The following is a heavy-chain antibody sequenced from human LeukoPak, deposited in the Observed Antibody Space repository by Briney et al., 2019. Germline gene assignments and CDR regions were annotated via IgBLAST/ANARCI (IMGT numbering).Heavy chain of an antibody. V-gene: IGHV4-39*07. D-gene: IGHD3-9*01. CDR1: GVSITSSTYY. CDR2: IYHSGRT. CDR3: ASIVKDILSGPTPGLPDS. J-gene: IGHJ4*02. Sequence: SETLSLTCSVAGVSITSSTYYWGWIRQPPGKGLEWIGSIYHSGRTYYNSSHNSRVTLSVDTSKSQFSLRLNSVTAADTAVYYCASIVKDILSGPTPGLPDSWGPGTLVTVSS.